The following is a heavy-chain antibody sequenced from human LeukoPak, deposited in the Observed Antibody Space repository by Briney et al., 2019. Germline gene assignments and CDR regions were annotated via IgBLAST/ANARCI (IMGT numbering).Heavy chain of an antibody. CDR2: INPDNGGT. D-gene: IGHD3-10*01. J-gene: IGHJ5*02. V-gene: IGHV1-2*02. CDR3: ARGDYYGSPKTVAA. Sequence: ASVKVSCKASGYTFADYYMNWVRQAPGQGLEWMGWINPDNGGTNYAQKFQGRVIMTRDTSITTVYMELSDLRSDDTAIYYCARGDYYGSPKTVAAWGQGTLVTVSS. CDR1: GYTFADYY.